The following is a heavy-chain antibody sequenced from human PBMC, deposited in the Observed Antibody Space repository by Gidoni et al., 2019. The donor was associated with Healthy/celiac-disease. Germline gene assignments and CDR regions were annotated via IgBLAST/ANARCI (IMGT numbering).Heavy chain of an antibody. Sequence: EVQLVESGGGLVQPGGSLRLSCAASGFTVSSNYMSWVRQAPGKGLEWVSVIYSVGSTYYADSVKGRFTISRHNSKNTLYLQMNSLRAEDTAVYYCAREVREDYYYYGMDVWGQGTTVTVSS. CDR1: GFTVSSNY. D-gene: IGHD1-26*01. V-gene: IGHV3-53*04. CDR2: IYSVGST. J-gene: IGHJ6*02. CDR3: AREVREDYYYYGMDV.